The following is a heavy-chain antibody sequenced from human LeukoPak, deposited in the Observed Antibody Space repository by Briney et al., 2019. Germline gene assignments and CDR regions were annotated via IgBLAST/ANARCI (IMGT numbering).Heavy chain of an antibody. CDR2: ISGSGGST. CDR3: AKDRDYYDNSGYYENDY. CDR1: GFTFSSYA. Sequence: GGSLRLSCAASGFTFSSYAMSWVRQAPGKGLEWVSSISGSGGSTYQADSVKGRFTISRDNSKNTLYLQMNSLRAEDTAVYFCAKDRDYYDNSGYYENDYWGQGTLVTVSS. D-gene: IGHD3-22*01. J-gene: IGHJ4*02. V-gene: IGHV3-23*01.